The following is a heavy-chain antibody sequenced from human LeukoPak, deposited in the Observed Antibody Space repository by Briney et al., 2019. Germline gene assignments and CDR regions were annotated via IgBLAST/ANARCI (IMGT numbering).Heavy chain of an antibody. D-gene: IGHD1-26*01. Sequence: GGSLRLSCAASGFTFSSYWMSWVRQAPGKGLEWVANIKQDGSEKYYVDSVKGRFTISRDNAKNSLYLQMNSLRAEDTAVYYCARDPLGLSYSGSYFYYYYMDVWGKGTTVTVSS. V-gene: IGHV3-7*01. CDR1: GFTFSSYW. CDR3: ARDPLGLSYSGSYFYYYYMDV. CDR2: IKQDGSEK. J-gene: IGHJ6*03.